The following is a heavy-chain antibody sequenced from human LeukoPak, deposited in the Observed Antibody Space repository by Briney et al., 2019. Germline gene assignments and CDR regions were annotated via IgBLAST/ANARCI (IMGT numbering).Heavy chain of an antibody. D-gene: IGHD6-13*01. CDR3: AKDVWIGQLVPRGPFDY. J-gene: IGHJ4*02. CDR1: GFTFSSYG. Sequence: PGGSLRLSCAASGFTFSSYGMHWVRQAPGKGLEWVAVISYDGSNKYYADSVKGRFTISRDNSRNTLYLQMNSLRAEDTAVYYCAKDVWIGQLVPRGPFDYWGQGTLVTVSS. V-gene: IGHV3-30*18. CDR2: ISYDGSNK.